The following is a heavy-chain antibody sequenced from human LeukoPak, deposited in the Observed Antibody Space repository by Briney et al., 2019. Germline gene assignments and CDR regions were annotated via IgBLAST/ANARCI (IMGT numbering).Heavy chain of an antibody. D-gene: IGHD3-10*01. CDR1: RYTFTGYY. V-gene: IGHV1-2*02. J-gene: IGHJ4*02. CDR2: INPNSGGT. Sequence: ASVKVSCKASRYTFTGYYMHWVRQAAGQGLEWMGWINPNSGGTNYAQKFQGRVTMTRDTSISTAYMELSRLRSDDTAVYYCARDDRYYYGSGSYDYWGQGTLVTVSS. CDR3: ARDDRYYYGSGSYDY.